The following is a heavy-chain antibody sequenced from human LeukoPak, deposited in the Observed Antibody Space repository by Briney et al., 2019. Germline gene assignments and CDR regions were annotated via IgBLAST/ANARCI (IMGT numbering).Heavy chain of an antibody. V-gene: IGHV4-39*01. J-gene: IGHJ4*02. CDR2: IYYSGST. Sequence: SETLSLTCTVSGDSMSSYYWGWIRQPPGKGLEWIGSIYYSGSTYYNPSLKSRVTISVDTSKNQFSLKLSSVTAADTAVYYCARQGDGYNYPLGFDYWGQGTLVTVSS. D-gene: IGHD5-24*01. CDR3: ARQGDGYNYPLGFDY. CDR1: GDSMSSYY.